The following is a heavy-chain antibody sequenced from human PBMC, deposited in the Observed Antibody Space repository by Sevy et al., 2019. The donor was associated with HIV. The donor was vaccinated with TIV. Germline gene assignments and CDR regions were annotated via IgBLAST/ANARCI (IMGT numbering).Heavy chain of an antibody. J-gene: IGHJ6*02. D-gene: IGHD3-3*01. V-gene: IGHV3-30*04. CDR2: ISYDGSNK. CDR3: ARVPAWFLSYYYYGMDV. Sequence: GGSLRLSCAASGFTFSSYAMHWVRQAPGKGLEWVAVISYDGSNKYYADSVKGRFTISRDNSKNTLYLQMNSLRAEDTAVYYCARVPAWFLSYYYYGMDVWGQGTTVTVSS. CDR1: GFTFSSYA.